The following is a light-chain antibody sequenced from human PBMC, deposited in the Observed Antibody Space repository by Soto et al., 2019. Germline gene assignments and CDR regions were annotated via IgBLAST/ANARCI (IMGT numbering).Light chain of an antibody. Sequence: EIVMTQSPATLSVSLGERATLSCRASQSVSSNLAWYQQKPGQAPRLLIYGASTRATGIPARFSGSGSGTEFTLTISSLRSEDFAVYYCQQYNNWPRRTFGQGTKVDIK. J-gene: IGKJ1*01. V-gene: IGKV3-15*01. CDR1: QSVSSN. CDR2: GAS. CDR3: QQYNNWPRRT.